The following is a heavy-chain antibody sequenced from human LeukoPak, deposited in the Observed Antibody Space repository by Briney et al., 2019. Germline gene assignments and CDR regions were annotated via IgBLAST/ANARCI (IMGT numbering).Heavy chain of an antibody. D-gene: IGHD1-26*01. J-gene: IGHJ1*01. CDR2: IIPILGIA. Sequence: ASVTVSCKASGGTFSSYAISWVRQAPGQGLEWMGRIIPILGIANYAQKFQGRVTITADKSTSTAYMELSSLRSEDTAVYYCATSIVGLTYDEHFQHWGQGTLVTVSS. V-gene: IGHV1-69*04. CDR1: GGTFSSYA. CDR3: ATSIVGLTYDEHFQH.